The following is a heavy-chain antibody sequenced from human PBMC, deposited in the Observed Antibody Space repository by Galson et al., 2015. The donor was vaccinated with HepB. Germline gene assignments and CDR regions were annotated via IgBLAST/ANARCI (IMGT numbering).Heavy chain of an antibody. CDR1: GGTFGSSA. D-gene: IGHD5-12*01. J-gene: IGHJ4*02. V-gene: IGHV1-69*13. CDR2: IIPMFGTP. CDR3: ASESSPTIVGTTALEY. Sequence: SVKVSCKASGGTFGSSAISWVRQAPGQGLEWMGGIIPMFGTPTYAQKFQARVTITAVESTRTAYMELSSLRSEDTAVYYCASESSPTIVGTTALEYWGQGTLVTVSS.